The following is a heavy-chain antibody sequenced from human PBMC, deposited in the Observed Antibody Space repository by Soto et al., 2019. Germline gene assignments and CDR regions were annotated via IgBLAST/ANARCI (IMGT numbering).Heavy chain of an antibody. CDR2: IYHSGST. Sequence: QLQLQESGSGLVKPSQTLSLTCAVSGGSISSGGYSWSWIRQPPGKGLEWIGYIYHSGSTYYNPALNSRLPISVDRSKNQFSLKLSSVTAADTAVYYCASAGGLGAVAVAYWGQGTLVTVSS. CDR3: ASAGGLGAVAVAY. CDR1: GGSISSGGYS. J-gene: IGHJ4*02. V-gene: IGHV4-30-2*01. D-gene: IGHD6-19*01.